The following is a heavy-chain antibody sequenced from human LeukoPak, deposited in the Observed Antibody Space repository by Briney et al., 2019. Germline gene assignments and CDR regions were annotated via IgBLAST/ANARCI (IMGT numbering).Heavy chain of an antibody. V-gene: IGHV1-18*01. J-gene: IGHJ6*02. D-gene: IGHD6-13*01. CDR3: AKGDSSWYFLYYYGMDV. CDR1: GYTFTSYG. Sequence: GASVKVSCKASGYTFTSYGISWVRQAPGQGLEWMGWISAYNGNTNYAQKLQGRVTMTTDTSTSTAYMELRSLRSDDTAVYYCAKGDSSWYFLYYYGMDVWGQGTTVTVSS. CDR2: ISAYNGNT.